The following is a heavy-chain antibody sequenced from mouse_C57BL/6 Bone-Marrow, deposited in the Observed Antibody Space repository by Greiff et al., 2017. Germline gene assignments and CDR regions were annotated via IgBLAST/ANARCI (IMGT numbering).Heavy chain of an antibody. CDR1: GYSFTGYY. V-gene: IGHV1-42*01. CDR3: ARTLDSSIAY. D-gene: IGHD3-2*02. J-gene: IGHJ3*01. CDR2: INPSTGGT. Sequence: VQLKQSGPELVKPGASVKISCKASGYSFTGYYMNWVKQSPEKSLEWIGEINPSTGGTTYNQKFKAKATLTVDKSSSTAYMQLKSLTSEDSAVYYCARTLDSSIAYWGQGTLVTVSA.